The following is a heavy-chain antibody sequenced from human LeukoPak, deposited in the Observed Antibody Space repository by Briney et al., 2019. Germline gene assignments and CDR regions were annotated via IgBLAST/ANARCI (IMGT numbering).Heavy chain of an antibody. V-gene: IGHV3-11*05. CDR2: ISSSSSYT. D-gene: IGHD3-10*01. CDR3: ARVPRITMVRGVIMAYYFDY. J-gene: IGHJ4*02. CDR1: GFTFSGYY. Sequence: PGGSLRLSCAASGFTFSGYYMSWIRQAPGKGLEWVSYISSSSSYTNYADSVKGRFTISRDNAKNSLYLQMNSLRAEDTAVYYCARVPRITMVRGVIMAYYFDYWGQGTLVTVSS.